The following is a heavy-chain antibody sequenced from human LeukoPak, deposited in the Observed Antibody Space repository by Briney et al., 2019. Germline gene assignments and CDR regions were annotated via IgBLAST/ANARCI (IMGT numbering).Heavy chain of an antibody. CDR2: ISAYNGNT. D-gene: IGHD6-13*01. V-gene: IGHV1-18*01. CDR3: ASERAFIAAPGAFDI. Sequence: GASVKVSCKASGYTFTSYGISWVRQAPGQGLEWMGWISAYNGNTNYAQKLQGRVTMTTDTSTSTAYMELRSLRSDDTAVYYCASERAFIAAPGAFDIWGQGTMVTVSS. CDR1: GYTFTSYG. J-gene: IGHJ3*02.